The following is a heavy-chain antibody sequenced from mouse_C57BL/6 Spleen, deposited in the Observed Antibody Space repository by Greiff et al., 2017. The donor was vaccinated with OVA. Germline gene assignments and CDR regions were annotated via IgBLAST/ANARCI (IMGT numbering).Heavy chain of an antibody. V-gene: IGHV2-5*01. D-gene: IGHD3-2*02. CDR2: IWRGGST. CDR1: GFSLTSYG. J-gene: IGHJ3*01. CDR3: AKGDSSGPWFAY. Sequence: VQGVESGPGLVQPSQSLSITCTVSGFSLTSYGVHWVRQSPGKGLEWLGVIWRGGSTDYNAAFMSRLSITKDNSKSQVFFKMNSLQADDTAIYYCAKGDSSGPWFAYWGQGTLVTVSA.